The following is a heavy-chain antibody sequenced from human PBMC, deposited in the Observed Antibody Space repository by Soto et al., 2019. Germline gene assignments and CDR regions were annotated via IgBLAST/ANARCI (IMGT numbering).Heavy chain of an antibody. Sequence: EVQLVESGGGLVQPGGSLRLSCAASGFTVSSNYMSWVRQAPGKGLEWVSVLYSGGSTYYADSVKGRFTISRDNSKNTLYLQMNSLRAEDTAVYYCARGKYQLLTIDYWGQGTLVTVSS. D-gene: IGHD2-2*01. V-gene: IGHV3-66*01. CDR1: GFTVSSNY. CDR3: ARGKYQLLTIDY. J-gene: IGHJ4*02. CDR2: LYSGGST.